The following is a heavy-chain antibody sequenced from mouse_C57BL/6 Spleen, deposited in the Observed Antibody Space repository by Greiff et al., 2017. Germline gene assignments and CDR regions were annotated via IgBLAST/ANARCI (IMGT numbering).Heavy chain of an antibody. CDR1: GFTFSDYY. V-gene: IGHV5-16*01. CDR2: INYDGSST. Sequence: EVNVVESEGGLVQPGSSMTLSCTASGFTFSDYYMAWVRQVPEKGLEWVANINYDGSSTYYLDSLKSRFIISRDNAKNILYLQMSSLKSEDTATYYCARGENWVFDYWGQGTTLTVSS. CDR3: ARGENWVFDY. D-gene: IGHD4-1*01. J-gene: IGHJ2*01.